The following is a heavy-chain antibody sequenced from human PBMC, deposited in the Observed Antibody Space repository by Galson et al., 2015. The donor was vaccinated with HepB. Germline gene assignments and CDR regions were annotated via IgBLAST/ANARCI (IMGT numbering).Heavy chain of an antibody. D-gene: IGHD2-15*01. CDR2: IYYSGST. Sequence: SETLSLTCTVSGGSISSYYWSWIRQPPGKGLEWIGYIYYSGSTYYNPSLKSRVTISVDTSKNQFSLKLSSVTAADTAVYYCARGLAAAGAFDIWGQGTMVTVSS. CDR3: ARGLAAAGAFDI. CDR1: GGSISSYY. V-gene: IGHV4-59*08. J-gene: IGHJ3*02.